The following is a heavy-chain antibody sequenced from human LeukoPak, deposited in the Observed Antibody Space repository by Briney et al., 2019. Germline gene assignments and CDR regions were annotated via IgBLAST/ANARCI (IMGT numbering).Heavy chain of an antibody. J-gene: IGHJ3*02. D-gene: IGHD4-17*01. Sequence: SETLSLTCTVSGGSISSSSYSWGWIRQPPGKGLEWIGSIYHSGSTYYNPSLKSRVTISVDTSKNQFSLKLSSVTAADTAVYYCAMPYGDSRVGLYAFDIWGQGTMVTVSS. CDR1: GGSISSSSYS. CDR3: AMPYGDSRVGLYAFDI. V-gene: IGHV4-39*07. CDR2: IYHSGST.